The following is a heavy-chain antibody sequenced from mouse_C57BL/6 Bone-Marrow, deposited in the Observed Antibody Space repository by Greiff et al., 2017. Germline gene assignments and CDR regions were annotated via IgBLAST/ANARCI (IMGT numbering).Heavy chain of an antibody. CDR2: INPSTGGT. CDR3: SRMRSWAFYWYFDV. J-gene: IGHJ1*03. Sequence: VQLKESGPELVKPGASVKISCKASGYSFTGYYMNWVKQSPEKSLEWIGEINPSTGGTTYNQKFKAKATLTVDKSSSTAYMQLKSLTSEDSAVYYCSRMRSWAFYWYFDVWGTGTTVTVSS. V-gene: IGHV1-42*01. D-gene: IGHD3-1*01. CDR1: GYSFTGYY.